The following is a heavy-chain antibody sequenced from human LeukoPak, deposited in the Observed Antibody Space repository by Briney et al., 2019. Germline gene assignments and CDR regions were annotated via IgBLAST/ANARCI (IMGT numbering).Heavy chain of an antibody. J-gene: IGHJ4*02. CDR3: AKFLPTHIVVANYYFDY. V-gene: IGHV3-23*01. Sequence: PGGSLRLSCAASGFTFSSYAMSWVRQALGKGLEWVSAISGSGGSTYYADSVKGRFTIYRDNSKNTLYLQMNSLRAEDTAVYYCAKFLPTHIVVANYYFDYWGQGTLVTVSS. D-gene: IGHD2-21*01. CDR2: ISGSGGST. CDR1: GFTFSSYA.